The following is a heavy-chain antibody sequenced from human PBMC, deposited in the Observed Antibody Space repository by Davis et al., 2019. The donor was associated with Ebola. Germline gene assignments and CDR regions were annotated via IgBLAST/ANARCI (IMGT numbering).Heavy chain of an antibody. V-gene: IGHV3-48*04. J-gene: IGHJ5*01. Sequence: GESLKISCAASGFTFSSYGMHWIRQAPGKGLEWVSYISSSGSTIYYADSVKGRFTISRDNAKNSLYLRLNSLRAEDTALYHCARVNAVTGYSRFDSWGQGTLVTVSS. D-gene: IGHD3-9*01. CDR2: ISSSGSTI. CDR3: ARVNAVTGYSRFDS. CDR1: GFTFSSYG.